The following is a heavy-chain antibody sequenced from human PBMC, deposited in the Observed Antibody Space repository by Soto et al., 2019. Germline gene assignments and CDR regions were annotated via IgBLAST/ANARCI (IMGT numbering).Heavy chain of an antibody. J-gene: IGHJ4*01. Sequence: SEPLSLTGTMGGYASMSAGSYWSWIRQHPGTVLEWIVHISYSGSTYYNSSLKSRVTISLDTSSNQFSLIVNSVTAAETAVYHCARGVLHWRHGTLVT. CDR3: ARGVLH. CDR1: GYASMSAGSY. CDR2: ISYSGST. V-gene: IGHV4-31*03.